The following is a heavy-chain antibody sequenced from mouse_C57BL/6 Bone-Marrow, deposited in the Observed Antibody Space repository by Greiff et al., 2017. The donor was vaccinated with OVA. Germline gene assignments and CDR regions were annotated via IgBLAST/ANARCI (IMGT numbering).Heavy chain of an antibody. CDR1: GYAFSSSW. V-gene: IGHV1-82*01. J-gene: IGHJ4*01. CDR2: IYPGDGDT. D-gene: IGHD2-3*01. Sequence: QVQLQQSGPELVKPGASVKISYKASGYAFSSSWMNWVKQRPGKGLEWIGRIYPGDGDTNYNGKFKGKATLTADKSSSTAYMQLSSLTSEDSAVYFCAREGGYYYDYWGQGTSVTVSS. CDR3: AREGGYYYDY.